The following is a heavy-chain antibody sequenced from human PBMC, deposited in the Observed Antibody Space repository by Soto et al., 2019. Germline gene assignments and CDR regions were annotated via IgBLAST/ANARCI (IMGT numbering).Heavy chain of an antibody. CDR2: INPNSGGT. CDR1: GYTFTGYY. CDR3: ARDRDSSSSPYYYYYYGMDV. J-gene: IGHJ6*02. Sequence: ASVKVSCKASGYTFTGYYMHWVRQAPGQGLEWMGWINPNSGGTNYAQKFQGRVTMTRDTSISTACMELSRLRSDDTAVYYCARDRDSSSSPYYYYYYGMDVWGQGTTVTVSS. D-gene: IGHD6-6*01. V-gene: IGHV1-2*02.